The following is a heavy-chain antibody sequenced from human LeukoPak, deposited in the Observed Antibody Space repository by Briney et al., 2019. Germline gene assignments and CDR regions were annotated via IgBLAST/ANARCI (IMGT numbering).Heavy chain of an antibody. CDR3: AKESVQFYYYMDV. Sequence: GGSLRLSCAASGFTVSSNYMSWVRQAPGKGLEWVAFIRYDGSNKYYADSVKGRFTISRDNSKNTLSMQMNSLRVEDTAVYYCAKESVQFYYYMDVWGKGTTVTISS. CDR2: IRYDGSNK. J-gene: IGHJ6*03. V-gene: IGHV3-30*02. CDR1: GFTVSSNY.